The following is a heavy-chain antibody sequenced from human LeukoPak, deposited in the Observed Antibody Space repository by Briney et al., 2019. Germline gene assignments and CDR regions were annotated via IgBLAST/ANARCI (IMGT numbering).Heavy chain of an antibody. J-gene: IGHJ6*03. CDR1: GGSFSSRPCY. V-gene: IGHV4-61*02. CDR3: ARAPVSTAYLHYYSMDV. Sequence: SETLSLTCTGSGGSFSSRPCYWRWIRQPAGKGLEWIGRIYTSGDTDYNPSLKSRVTISVDTSKYLFSRKLTSVTAADTAVYYCARAPVSTAYLHYYSMDVWGKGTMVTVSS. D-gene: IGHD3-16*01. CDR2: IYTSGDT.